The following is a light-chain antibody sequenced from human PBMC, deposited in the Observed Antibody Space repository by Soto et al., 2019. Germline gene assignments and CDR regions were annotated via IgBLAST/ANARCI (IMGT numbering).Light chain of an antibody. CDR2: EVS. Sequence: QSVLTQPASVSGSPGQSITISCTGTSSDVGGYNYVSWYQQHPGKAPKLMIYEVSNRPSGVSNRFSGSKSGNTASLTVSGLQAEDEADYYCSSYTSGSTYVFGTGTKVT. V-gene: IGLV2-14*01. CDR3: SSYTSGSTYV. J-gene: IGLJ1*01. CDR1: SSDVGGYNY.